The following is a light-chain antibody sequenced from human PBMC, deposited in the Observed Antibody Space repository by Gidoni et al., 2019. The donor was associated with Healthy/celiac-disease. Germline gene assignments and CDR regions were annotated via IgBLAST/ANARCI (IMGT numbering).Light chain of an antibody. V-gene: IGLV1-47*02. Sequence: QSVLTQPPSASGTPGQRVTISCSGSSSNIGSNYVYWYQQLPGTAPKLLIYSNNQRPSGVPDRFSGSKSGTSASLAISGLRSEDEADYYCAAWDDSLLSWVFGGGTKLTVL. CDR2: SNN. CDR1: SSNIGSNY. CDR3: AAWDDSLLSWV. J-gene: IGLJ3*02.